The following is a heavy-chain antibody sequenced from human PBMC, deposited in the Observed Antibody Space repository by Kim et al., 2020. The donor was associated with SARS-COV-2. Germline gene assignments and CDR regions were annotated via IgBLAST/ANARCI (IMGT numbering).Heavy chain of an antibody. D-gene: IGHD5-12*01. Sequence: KNQAASSKARFTIPRDNSKTTLYLQMNSLRAEDTAVYYCAREHGLGDFNIWGQGTMVTVSS. CDR2: K. CDR3: AREHGLGDFNI. V-gene: IGHV3-30*07. J-gene: IGHJ3*02.